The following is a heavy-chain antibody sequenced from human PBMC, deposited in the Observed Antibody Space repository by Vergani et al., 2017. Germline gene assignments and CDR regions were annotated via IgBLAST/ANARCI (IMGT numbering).Heavy chain of an antibody. J-gene: IGHJ3*02. V-gene: IGHV3-53*02. CDR2: IYSGGST. Sequence: EVQLVETGGGLIQPGGSLRLSCAASGFTVSSNYMSWVRQAPGKGLEWVSVIYSGGSTYYADSVKGRFTISRDNSKNTLYLQMNSLRAEDTAVYYCARLGDGYYYHGFDIWGQGTAVTVSS. D-gene: IGHD3-3*01. CDR3: ARLGDGYYYHGFDI. CDR1: GFTVSSNY.